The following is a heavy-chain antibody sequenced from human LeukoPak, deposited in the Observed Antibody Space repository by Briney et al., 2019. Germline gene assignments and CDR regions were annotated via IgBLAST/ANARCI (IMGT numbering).Heavy chain of an antibody. CDR2: IYYSGST. CDR3: AVGHYYHSRGYLFDY. J-gene: IGHJ4*02. CDR1: GGSISSGGYY. D-gene: IGHD3-22*01. V-gene: IGHV4-30-4*08. Sequence: PSETLSLTCTVSGGSISSGGYYWSWIRQHPGKGLEWIGYIYYSGSTYYNPFLKSRVTISVDTSKNQFSLKLSSVPAADTAVYYGAVGHYYHSRGYLFDYWGQGTLVTVSS.